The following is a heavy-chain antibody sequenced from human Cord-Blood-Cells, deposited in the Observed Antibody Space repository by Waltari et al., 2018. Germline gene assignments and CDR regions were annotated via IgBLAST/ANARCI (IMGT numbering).Heavy chain of an antibody. CDR3: ARVAPYYYDSSGYYFDY. V-gene: IGHV4-38-2*01. D-gene: IGHD3-22*01. Sequence: QVQLQESGPGLVKPSETLSLTCAVSGYSISSGYYWGWIRQPPGKGLEWIGSIYHSGSTYYNPSLKSRVTISVDTSKNQFSLKLSSVTAADTAVNYCARVAPYYYDSSGYYFDYWGQGTLVTVSS. J-gene: IGHJ4*02. CDR2: IYHSGST. CDR1: GYSISSGYY.